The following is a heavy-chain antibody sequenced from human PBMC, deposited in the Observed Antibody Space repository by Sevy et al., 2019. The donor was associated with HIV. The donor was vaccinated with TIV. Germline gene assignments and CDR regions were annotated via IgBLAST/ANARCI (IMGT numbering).Heavy chain of an antibody. Sequence: SETLSLTCTVSGGSISSYYWSWIRQPPGKGLEWIRYIYYSGSTNYNPSLKSRVTISVDTSKNQFSLKLSSVTAADTAMYYCARERKLVPATVAYYYYYYMDVWGKGTTVTVSS. CDR3: ARERKLVPATVAYYYYYYMDV. CDR2: IYYSGST. V-gene: IGHV4-59*01. J-gene: IGHJ6*03. D-gene: IGHD6-6*01. CDR1: GGSISSYY.